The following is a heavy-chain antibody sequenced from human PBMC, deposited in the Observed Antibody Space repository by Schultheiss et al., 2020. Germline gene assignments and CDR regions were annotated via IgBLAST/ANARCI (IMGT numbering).Heavy chain of an antibody. V-gene: IGHV3-23*01. CDR2: ISGSGGST. Sequence: GGSLRLSCAASGFTVSSNYMSWVRQAPGKGLEWVSAISGSGGSTYYADSVKGRFTISRDNSKNTLYLQMNSLRAEDTAVYYCAKPLGGYFDYWGQGTLVTVSS. CDR3: AKPLGGYFDY. CDR1: GFTVSSNY. D-gene: IGHD3-16*01. J-gene: IGHJ4*02.